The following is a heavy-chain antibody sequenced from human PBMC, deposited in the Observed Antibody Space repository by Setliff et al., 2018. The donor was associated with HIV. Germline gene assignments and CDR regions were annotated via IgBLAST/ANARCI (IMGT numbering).Heavy chain of an antibody. V-gene: IGHV4-39*06. CDR1: GGSISSSSYY. D-gene: IGHD3-22*01. CDR3: ARGLYYYSKSLDH. CDR2: MYNGGST. J-gene: IGHJ4*02. Sequence: PSETLSLTCTVSGGSISSSSYYWSWIRQSPGKGLEWIGSMYNGGSTFYNPSLKSRVTITGDTSKTQVTLKLSSLTAADTAIYYCARGLYYYSKSLDHWGKGTVGTV.